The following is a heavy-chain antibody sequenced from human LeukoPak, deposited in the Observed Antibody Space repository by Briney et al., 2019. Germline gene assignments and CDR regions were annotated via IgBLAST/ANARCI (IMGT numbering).Heavy chain of an antibody. Sequence: PSETLSLTCTVSGDPISSRNYKWAWIRQAPGKGLEWIGDVYYSGSTYYNPSLESRISMSVDTSKNQFSLRLNSVTAADTAVYYCASLGGRGFLTGYYFVVGYWGQGTLVTVSS. D-gene: IGHD3-9*01. CDR3: ASLGGRGFLTGYYFVVGY. J-gene: IGHJ4*02. V-gene: IGHV4-39*01. CDR2: VYYSGST. CDR1: GDPISSRNYK.